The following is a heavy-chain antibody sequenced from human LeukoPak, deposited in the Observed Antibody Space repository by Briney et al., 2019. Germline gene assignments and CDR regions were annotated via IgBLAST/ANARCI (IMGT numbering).Heavy chain of an antibody. V-gene: IGHV3-23*01. CDR2: IGASGLNT. J-gene: IGHJ4*02. D-gene: IGHD3-22*01. CDR3: AKNWDDYDSSGPIDH. Sequence: GGSLRLSCAASGFTFSSYAMSWVRQAPGKGLEWVSGIGASGLNTYYADSVKGRLTIPRDNSKNTVDLQMYSLRAEDTAVYYCAKNWDDYDSSGPIDHWGQGALVTVSS. CDR1: GFTFSSYA.